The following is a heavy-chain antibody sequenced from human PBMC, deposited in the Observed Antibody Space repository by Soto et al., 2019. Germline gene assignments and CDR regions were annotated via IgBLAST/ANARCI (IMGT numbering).Heavy chain of an antibody. Sequence: QGQLVESGGGVVQPGRSLRLSCAASGFTFSTHGMHWVHQAPGQGLAWVAVIWDDGSITYYADSVKGRFTISRDNSKNTLYLQMNSLRAEDTAVYYCARDPIGPGIFDYWGQGTLVTVSS. CDR1: GFTFSTHG. J-gene: IGHJ4*02. CDR3: ARDPIGPGIFDY. D-gene: IGHD1-26*01. V-gene: IGHV3-33*01. CDR2: IWDDGSIT.